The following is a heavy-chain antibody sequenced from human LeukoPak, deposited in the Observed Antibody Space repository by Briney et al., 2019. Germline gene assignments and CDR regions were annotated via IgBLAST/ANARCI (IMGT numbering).Heavy chain of an antibody. CDR3: ARGGYYDSRGYSPGYYFDH. Sequence: SETLSLTCSVSGGPINSHYWSWVRQPPGRGLEWIGYIYYSGSTNYNPSLKSRVTISVDTSKNQFSLKLSSVTAADTAVYYCARGGYYDSRGYSPGYYFDHWGQGTLVTVSS. CDR1: GGPINSHY. V-gene: IGHV4-59*11. CDR2: IYYSGST. D-gene: IGHD3-22*01. J-gene: IGHJ4*02.